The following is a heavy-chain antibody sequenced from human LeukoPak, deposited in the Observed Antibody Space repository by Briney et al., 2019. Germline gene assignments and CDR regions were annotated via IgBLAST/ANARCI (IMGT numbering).Heavy chain of an antibody. CDR1: GGSISSGGYS. D-gene: IGHD2-2*01. CDR2: IYHSGST. V-gene: IGHV4-30-2*01. Sequence: SQTLSLTCAVSGGSISSGGYSWSRIRQPPGKGLEWIGYIYHSGSTYYNPSLKSRVTISVDRSKNQFSLKLSSVTAADTAVYYCARVRYCSSTSCYAERGYFDYWGQGTLVTVSS. CDR3: ARVRYCSSTSCYAERGYFDY. J-gene: IGHJ4*02.